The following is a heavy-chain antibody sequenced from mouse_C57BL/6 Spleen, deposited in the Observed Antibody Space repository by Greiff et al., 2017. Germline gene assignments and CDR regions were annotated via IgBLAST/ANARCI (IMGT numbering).Heavy chain of an antibody. CDR3: TRYYDY. Sequence: QVQLKESGAELVRPGASVTLSCKASGYTFTDYEMHWVKQTPVHGLEWIGAIDPETGGTAYNQKFKGKAILTADKSSSTAYMELRSLTSEDSAVYYCTRYYDYGGQGTTLTVSS. V-gene: IGHV1-15*01. J-gene: IGHJ2*01. CDR2: IDPETGGT. CDR1: GYTFTDYE.